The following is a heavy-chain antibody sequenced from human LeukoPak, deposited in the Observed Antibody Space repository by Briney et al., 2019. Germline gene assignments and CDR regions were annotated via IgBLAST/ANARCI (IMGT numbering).Heavy chain of an antibody. CDR2: ISPDGRDK. CDR3: TRVGVGGY. Sequence: GGSLRLSCAASGFTFTTFWMTWVRQAPGKGLEWVANISPDGRDKYYADSVKGRFTISRDNAKDSLFLQMNSLRAEDTAMYFCTRVGVGGYWGQGTLVTVSS. J-gene: IGHJ4*02. D-gene: IGHD3-16*01. V-gene: IGHV3-7*01. CDR1: GFTFTTFW.